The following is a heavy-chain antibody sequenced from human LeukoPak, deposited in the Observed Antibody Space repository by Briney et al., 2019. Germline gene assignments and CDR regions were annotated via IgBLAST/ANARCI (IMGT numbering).Heavy chain of an antibody. D-gene: IGHD6-19*01. Sequence: ASVKVSCKASGYTFTNYGISWVRQAPGQGLEWMGWIDPYNGNRNYAQKLQGRVTMTTDTSTSTAYMELRSLRSDDTAVYYCARYASSGWYGYYYYMDVWGKGTTVTVSS. CDR3: ARYASSGWYGYYYYMDV. CDR2: IDPYNGNR. J-gene: IGHJ6*03. V-gene: IGHV1-18*01. CDR1: GYTFTNYG.